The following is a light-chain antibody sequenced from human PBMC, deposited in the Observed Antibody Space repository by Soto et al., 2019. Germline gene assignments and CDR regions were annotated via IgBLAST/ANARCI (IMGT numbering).Light chain of an antibody. CDR1: QGISTY. V-gene: IGKV1-16*01. Sequence: DIQMTQSPSSLSASVGDRVTITCRASQGISTYLGWYQQKPGKVPKSLIYSASNLQSGVPSRFSASGSGTEFTLTTTDMQPDDFATYYCQQYYRYPWMFGQGTKVEIK. CDR2: SAS. CDR3: QQYYRYPWM. J-gene: IGKJ1*01.